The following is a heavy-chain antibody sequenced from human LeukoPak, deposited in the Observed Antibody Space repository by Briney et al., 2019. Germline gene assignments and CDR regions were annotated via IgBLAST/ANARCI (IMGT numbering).Heavy chain of an antibody. CDR1: GGSISSISYY. V-gene: IGHV4-39*01. J-gene: IGHJ4*02. Sequence: SETLSLTCTVSGGSISSISYYWGWIRQPPGKGLERIGSIYYSGSTYYNPSLKSRVTISVDTSKNQFSLKLSSVTAADTAVYYCARHIWGQWLVPGYFDYWGQGNLVTVSS. CDR2: IYYSGST. D-gene: IGHD6-19*01. CDR3: ARHIWGQWLVPGYFDY.